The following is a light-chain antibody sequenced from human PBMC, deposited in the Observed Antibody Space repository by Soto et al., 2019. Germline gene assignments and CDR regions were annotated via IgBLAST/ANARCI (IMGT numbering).Light chain of an antibody. CDR3: ISYSSSTTLVV. V-gene: IGLV2-14*03. J-gene: IGLJ1*01. CDR1: SGDISGYNY. Sequence: QSALTQPASVSGSPGQSITISCTATSGDISGYNYVSWYQQHPGKAPKLMIYDVSNRPSGVSNRFSGSKSVNTASLTISGLQAEDEADYYCISYSSSTTLVVFGAGTKVTVL. CDR2: DVS.